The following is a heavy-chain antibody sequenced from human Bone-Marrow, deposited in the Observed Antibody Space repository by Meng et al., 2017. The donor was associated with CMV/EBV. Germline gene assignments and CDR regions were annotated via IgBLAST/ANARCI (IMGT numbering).Heavy chain of an antibody. J-gene: IGHJ6*02. V-gene: IGHV4-34*01. CDR2: INHSGNT. Sequence: GSLRLSCAVYGGSFSGYYWSWIRQPPGKGLEWIGEINHSGNTNYNPSLKSRVTISVDTSKNQFSLKLSSVTAADTAVYYCARGLGYCSSTSCLAYYYYYGMDVWGQGTTVTVSS. CDR3: ARGLGYCSSTSCLAYYYYYGMDV. CDR1: GGSFSGYY. D-gene: IGHD2-2*01.